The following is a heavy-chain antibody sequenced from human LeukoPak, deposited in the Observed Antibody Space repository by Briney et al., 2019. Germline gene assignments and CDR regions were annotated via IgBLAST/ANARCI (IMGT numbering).Heavy chain of an antibody. V-gene: IGHV4-30-4*08. J-gene: IGHJ6*03. D-gene: IGHD3-3*01. CDR3: ARDYDFLSYMDV. CDR2: IYYSGRT. CDR1: AGSISSGEYY. Sequence: PSETLSLTCTVSAGSISSGEYYWSWIRQPPWKGLEWIGYIYYSGRTYYNPSLKSRLAITIDTSKNQFSLKLNSVTAADTAVYYCARDYDFLSYMDVWGKGTTVTVSS.